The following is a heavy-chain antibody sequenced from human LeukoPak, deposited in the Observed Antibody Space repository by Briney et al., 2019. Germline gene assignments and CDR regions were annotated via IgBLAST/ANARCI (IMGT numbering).Heavy chain of an antibody. D-gene: IGHD2-21*02. V-gene: IGHV3-30*02. CDR1: GFTFSSYG. J-gene: IGHJ6*03. CDR2: IRYDGSNK. Sequence: GGSLRLSCAASGFTFSSYGMHWVRQAPGKGLKWVAFIRYDGSNKYYADSVKGRFTISRDNSKNTLYLQMNSLRAEDTAVYYCAKDRGVTTDYYYMDVWGKGTTVTVPS. CDR3: AKDRGVTTDYYYMDV.